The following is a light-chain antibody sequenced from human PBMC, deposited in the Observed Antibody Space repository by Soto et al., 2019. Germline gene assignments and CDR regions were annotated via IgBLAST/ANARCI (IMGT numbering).Light chain of an antibody. Sequence: EIVLTQSPGTLSVSPGERATLSCTASQSLRSNFLVWYQQKPGQAPRLLIYDASSRAAGIPDRFSGSGSGTDFTLTITRLEPEDFAVYHCQQYDGSPRTFGQGTKVEIK. J-gene: IGKJ1*01. CDR1: QSLRSNF. CDR3: QQYDGSPRT. V-gene: IGKV3-20*01. CDR2: DAS.